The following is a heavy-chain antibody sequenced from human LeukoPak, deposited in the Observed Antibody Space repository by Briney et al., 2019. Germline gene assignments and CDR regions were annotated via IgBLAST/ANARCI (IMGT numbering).Heavy chain of an antibody. J-gene: IGHJ4*02. Sequence: SVKVSCKASGGTFSSYAISWVRQAPGQGLEWMGRIIPIFGTANYAQKFRGRVTITTDESTSTAYMELSSLRSEDTAVYYCARAKRYYDILTGYPDLDYWGQGTLVTVSS. CDR1: GGTFSSYA. D-gene: IGHD3-9*01. CDR3: ARAKRYYDILTGYPDLDY. CDR2: IIPIFGTA. V-gene: IGHV1-69*05.